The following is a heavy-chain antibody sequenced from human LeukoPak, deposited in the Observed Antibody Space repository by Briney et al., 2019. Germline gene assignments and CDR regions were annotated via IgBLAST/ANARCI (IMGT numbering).Heavy chain of an antibody. CDR3: ARENYGSGSYYNFHYYYYYMDV. J-gene: IGHJ6*03. V-gene: IGHV4-39*07. CDR2: IYYSGST. D-gene: IGHD3-10*01. Sequence: SETLSLTCTVSGGSISSSSYYWGWIRQPPGKGLEWIGSIYYSGSTYYNPSLKSRVTISVDTSKIQFSLKLSSVTAADTAVYYCARENYGSGSYYNFHYYYYYMDVWGKGTTVTVSS. CDR1: GGSISSSSYY.